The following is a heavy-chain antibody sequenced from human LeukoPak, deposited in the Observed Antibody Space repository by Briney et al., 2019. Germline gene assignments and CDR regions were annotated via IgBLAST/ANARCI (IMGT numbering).Heavy chain of an antibody. V-gene: IGHV1-69*13. J-gene: IGHJ4*02. CDR2: IIPIFGTA. D-gene: IGHD3-22*01. Sequence: GASVKVSCTASGGTFSSYAISWVRQAPGQGLEWMGGIIPIFGTANYAQKFQGRVTITADEPTSTAYMELSSLRSEDTAVYYCARDRHYYDSSGYGETYYFDYWGQGTLVTVSS. CDR3: ARDRHYYDSSGYGETYYFDY. CDR1: GGTFSSYA.